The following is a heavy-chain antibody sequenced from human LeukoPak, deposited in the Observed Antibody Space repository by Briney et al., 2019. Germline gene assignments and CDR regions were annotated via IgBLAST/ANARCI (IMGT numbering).Heavy chain of an antibody. D-gene: IGHD3-3*01. CDR3: ARSPSRITIFGVVTPNWFDP. V-gene: IGHV4-59*11. CDR2: IYYSGST. J-gene: IGHJ5*02. CDR1: GGSISSHY. Sequence: SETLSLTCTVSGGSISSHYWSWIRQPPGKGLEWIGYIYYSGSTNYNPSLKSRVTISVGTSKNQFSLKLSSVTAADTAVYYCARSPSRITIFGVVTPNWFDPWGQGTLVTVSS.